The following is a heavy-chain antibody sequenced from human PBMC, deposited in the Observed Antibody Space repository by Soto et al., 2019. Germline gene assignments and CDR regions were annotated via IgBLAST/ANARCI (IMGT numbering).Heavy chain of an antibody. V-gene: IGHV3-30*03. CDR3: ARWVGGSMYDNSGKYDS. CDR2: ISYDGSRT. CDR1: GFIFSGSG. J-gene: IGHJ5*01. Sequence: QVQLVESGGGVVQPGRSLRLTCAASGFIFSGSGMHWVRQAPGKGLEWVALISYDGSRTYYADSVRDRFTISRDNDQNTLYLQMNSLRAEDTAVYFCARWVGGSMYDNSGKYDSWGQGTLVIVSS. D-gene: IGHD3-22*01.